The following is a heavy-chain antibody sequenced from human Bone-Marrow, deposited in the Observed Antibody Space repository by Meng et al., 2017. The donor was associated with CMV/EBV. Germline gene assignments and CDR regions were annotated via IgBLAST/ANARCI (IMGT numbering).Heavy chain of an antibody. CDR3: ARSGRQYYGMDV. J-gene: IGHJ6*02. Sequence: SVKVSCKASGGTFSSYTISWVRQAPGQGLEWMGRIIPILGIANYAQKFQGRVTMTRDTSTSIAYMELRSLRSDDMAVYYCARSGRQYYGMDVWGQGTTVTVSS. V-gene: IGHV1-69*02. D-gene: IGHD3-3*01. CDR1: GGTFSSYT. CDR2: IIPILGIA.